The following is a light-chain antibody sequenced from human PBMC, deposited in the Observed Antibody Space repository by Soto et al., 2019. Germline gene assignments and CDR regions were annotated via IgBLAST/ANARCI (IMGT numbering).Light chain of an antibody. CDR3: QQRSNWLT. CDR2: DAS. J-gene: IGKJ4*01. Sequence: EIVLSQSPATLSLSPGEPANLSCRASQSVSSYLAWYKQQPGQAPRLLIYDASNRATGIPARFSGSGSGTDFTLTIRSLEPEDFAVYYCQQRSNWLTFGGGTKLDIK. V-gene: IGKV3-11*01. CDR1: QSVSSY.